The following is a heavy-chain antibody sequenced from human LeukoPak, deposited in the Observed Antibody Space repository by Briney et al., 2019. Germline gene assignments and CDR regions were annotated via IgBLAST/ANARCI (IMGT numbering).Heavy chain of an antibody. J-gene: IGHJ5*02. Sequence: VASVKVSCKASGGTFSSYAISWVRQAPGQGLEWMGGIIPIFGTANYAQKFQGRVTITADESTSTAYMELSSLRSEDTAVYYCARDGKQQLGWFDPWGQGTLVTVSS. V-gene: IGHV1-69*13. CDR1: GGTFSSYA. CDR2: IIPIFGTA. D-gene: IGHD6-13*01. CDR3: ARDGKQQLGWFDP.